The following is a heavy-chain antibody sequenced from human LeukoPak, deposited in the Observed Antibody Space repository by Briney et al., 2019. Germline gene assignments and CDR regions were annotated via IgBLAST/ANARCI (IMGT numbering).Heavy chain of an antibody. CDR3: ARGSSSWLDYYIDV. V-gene: IGHV4-30-4*07. Sequence: PSETLSLTCAVSGGSISSGGYSWTWIRQPPGKGLECIGHIYYSGTTYYNPSLKSRVTISLDTSKNQFSLRLTSVTAADTAVYYCARGSSSWLDYYIDVWAKGTTVTVSS. CDR1: GGSISSGGYS. D-gene: IGHD6-13*01. J-gene: IGHJ6*03. CDR2: IYYSGTT.